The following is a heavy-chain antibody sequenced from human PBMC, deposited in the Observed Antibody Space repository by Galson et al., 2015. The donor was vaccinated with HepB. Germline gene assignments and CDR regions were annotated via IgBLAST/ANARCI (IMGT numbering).Heavy chain of an antibody. J-gene: IGHJ4*02. CDR3: AREDVSSDF. D-gene: IGHD2-2*01. CDR2: INAGNDNT. V-gene: IGHV1-3*01. Sequence: SVKVSCKASGYTFTNYGLYWVRQAPGQRLEWMGWINAGNDNTKYSQKFQGRVTITRDTYASIAYMELSSLTSEDTAVYYCAREDVSSDFWGQGTLVTVSS. CDR1: GYTFTNYG.